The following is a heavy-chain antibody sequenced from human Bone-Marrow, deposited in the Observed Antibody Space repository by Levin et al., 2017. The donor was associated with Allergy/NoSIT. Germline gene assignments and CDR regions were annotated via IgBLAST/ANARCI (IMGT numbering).Heavy chain of an antibody. D-gene: IGHD1-14*01. CDR2: ITPRGGTT. V-gene: IGHV1-46*01. CDR3: VRGNPGTSGLYYPGYFDY. Sequence: RTGGSLRLSCKASGYYFTAFYIHWVRQAPGQGLEWMGIITPRGGTTLYAQNFQGRVTMTRDTSTSVVYMEVNSLTSEDTAMYYCVRGNPGTSGLYYPGYFDYWGQGTLVTVSS. J-gene: IGHJ4*02. CDR1: GYYFTAFY.